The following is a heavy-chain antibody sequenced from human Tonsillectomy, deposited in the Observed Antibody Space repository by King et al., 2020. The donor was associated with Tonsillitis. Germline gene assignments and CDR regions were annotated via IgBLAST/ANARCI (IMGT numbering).Heavy chain of an antibody. V-gene: IGHV4-30-4*07. D-gene: IGHD3-16*01. CDR3: ARDELFGGTNWFDP. J-gene: IGHJ5*02. CDR1: GGSISSGGYS. CDR2: IYYSGST. Sequence: VQLQESGPGLVKPSQTLSLTCAVSGGSISSGGYSWSWIRQPPGKGLEWIGYIYYSGSTYYNPSLKSRVTISVDTSKNQFSLKLSSVTAADTAVYYCARDELFGGTNWFDPWGQGTLVTVSS.